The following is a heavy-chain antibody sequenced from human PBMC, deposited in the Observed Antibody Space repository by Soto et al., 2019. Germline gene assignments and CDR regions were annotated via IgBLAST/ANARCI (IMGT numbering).Heavy chain of an antibody. J-gene: IGHJ3*02. V-gene: IGHV3-30-3*01. Sequence: QVQLVESGGDVVQPGRSLRLSCAASGSTFSSYDIHWVRQAPGKGLEWVAHITPDGNRAYYADSVKGRFTVSRDNARNTVYLQGKSLRPEDTAVYHCVRGPSHGAFDIWGQGTLVTVSS. CDR1: GSTFSSYD. CDR3: VRGPSHGAFDI. CDR2: ITPDGNRA.